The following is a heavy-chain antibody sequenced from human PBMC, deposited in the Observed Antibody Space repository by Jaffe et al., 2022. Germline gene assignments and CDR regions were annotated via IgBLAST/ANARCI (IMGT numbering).Heavy chain of an antibody. V-gene: IGHV4-61*02. Sequence: QVQLQESGPGLVKPSQTLSLTCTVSGGSISSASYYWSWIRQPAGKGLEWIGRIYSSGSTNYNPSLKSRVTISVDTSKNQFSLKLSSVTAADTAVYYCAREGYSRGWYLDYWGQGTLVTVSS. CDR3: AREGYSRGWYLDY. J-gene: IGHJ4*02. CDR2: IYSSGST. CDR1: GGSISSASYY. D-gene: IGHD6-19*01.